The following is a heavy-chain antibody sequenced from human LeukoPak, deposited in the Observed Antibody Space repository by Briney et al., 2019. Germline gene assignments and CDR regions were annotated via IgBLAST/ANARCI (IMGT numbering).Heavy chain of an antibody. J-gene: IGHJ6*03. D-gene: IGHD3-10*01. Sequence: GGSLRLSCAASGFTFSSYEMNWVRQAPGKGLEWVSYISSSSSTIYYADSVKGRFTISRDNAKNSLYLQMNSLRAEDTAVYYCARDRGLWFGEYYYYYYMDVWGKGTTVTISS. CDR3: ARDRGLWFGEYYYYYYMDV. CDR1: GFTFSSYE. V-gene: IGHV3-48*01. CDR2: ISSSSSTI.